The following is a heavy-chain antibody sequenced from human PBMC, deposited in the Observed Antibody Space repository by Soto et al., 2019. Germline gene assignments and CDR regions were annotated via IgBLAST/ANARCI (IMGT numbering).Heavy chain of an antibody. V-gene: IGHV3-30-3*01. D-gene: IGHD1-1*01. Sequence: QVQLVESGGGVVQPGRSLRVSCAASGFTFSTYAMHWVRRAPGKGLEWVAIISYDGSNKYNADSVKGRFTISRDKSENTLYLQMNSLRAEDTAVYYCAREQLAPSGYFYGLDVWGQGTTVTVSS. CDR3: AREQLAPSGYFYGLDV. CDR2: ISYDGSNK. J-gene: IGHJ6*02. CDR1: GFTFSTYA.